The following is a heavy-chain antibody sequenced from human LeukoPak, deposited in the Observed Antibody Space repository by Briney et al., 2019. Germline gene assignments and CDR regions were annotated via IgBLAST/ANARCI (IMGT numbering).Heavy chain of an antibody. V-gene: IGHV3-30*18. J-gene: IGHJ4*02. Sequence: GGSLRLSCAASGFTFSSYSMNWVRQAPGKGLEWVAVISYDGSNKYYADSVKGRFTISRDNSKNTLYLQMNSLRAEDTAVYYCAKDGVVGATLDYWGQGTLVTVSS. D-gene: IGHD1-26*01. CDR2: ISYDGSNK. CDR1: GFTFSSYS. CDR3: AKDGVVGATLDY.